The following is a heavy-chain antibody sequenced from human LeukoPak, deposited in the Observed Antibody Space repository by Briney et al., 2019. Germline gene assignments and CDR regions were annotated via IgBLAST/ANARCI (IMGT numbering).Heavy chain of an antibody. D-gene: IGHD5-12*01. V-gene: IGHV3-23*01. CDR1: GVTLSTYA. J-gene: IGHJ4*02. CDR2: ISDDNSFT. CDR3: AKGRCSGPGCDSFDY. Sequence: PGGSLRLSCAASGVTLSTYATSWARQAPGKGLECVSIISDDNSFTYYLDSVKGRSTIFRDNSKNTLYLHMNSLKAEDTAVYYCAKGRCSGPGCDSFDYWGQGTLVTVSS.